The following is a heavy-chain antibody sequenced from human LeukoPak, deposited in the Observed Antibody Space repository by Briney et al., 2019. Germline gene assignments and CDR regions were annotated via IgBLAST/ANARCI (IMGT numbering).Heavy chain of an antibody. CDR1: GGTFSSYA. CDR3: ARDYNSGIAAAGTWFDP. D-gene: IGHD6-13*01. Sequence: GASVKVSCKASGGTFSSYAISWVRQAPGQELEWMGGIIPIFGTANYAQKFQGRVTITTDESTSTAYMELSSLRSEDTAVYYCARDYNSGIAAAGTWFDPWGQGTLVTVSS. V-gene: IGHV1-69*05. CDR2: IIPIFGTA. J-gene: IGHJ5*02.